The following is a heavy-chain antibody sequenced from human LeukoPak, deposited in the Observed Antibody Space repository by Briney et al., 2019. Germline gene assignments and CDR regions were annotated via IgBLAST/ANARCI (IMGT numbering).Heavy chain of an antibody. CDR2: IKQDGSEK. J-gene: IGHJ4*02. CDR1: GFTFSDYY. CDR3: ARDGLPFDY. Sequence: GGSLRLSCAASGFTFSDYYMSWIRQAPGKGLEWVANIKQDGSEKYYVDTVKGRFTISRDNAKKSLYLQMNSLRAEDTAVYYCARDGLPFDYWGQGTLVTVSS. V-gene: IGHV3-7*03.